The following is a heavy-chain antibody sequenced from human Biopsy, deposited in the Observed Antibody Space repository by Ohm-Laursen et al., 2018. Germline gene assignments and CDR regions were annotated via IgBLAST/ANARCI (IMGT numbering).Heavy chain of an antibody. Sequence: SETLSLTWTVSGDSITTYYWNWIRQAPGKGLEWIGNIYYRGNTNYSPSLKSRVTISLDTSKNQFSLKLNSVTATDTAVYYCARMDCSGGSCHYYSYGMDVWGQGTTVTVSS. D-gene: IGHD2-15*01. CDR3: ARMDCSGGSCHYYSYGMDV. CDR1: GDSITTYY. CDR2: IYYRGNT. J-gene: IGHJ6*02. V-gene: IGHV4-59*08.